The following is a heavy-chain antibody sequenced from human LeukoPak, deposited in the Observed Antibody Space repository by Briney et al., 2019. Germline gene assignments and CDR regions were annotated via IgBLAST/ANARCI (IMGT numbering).Heavy chain of an antibody. D-gene: IGHD3-10*01. Sequence: ASVKVSCKASGYTFTSYAMHWVRQAPGQRLEWMGWINAGNGNTKYSQKFQGRVTITRDTSASTAYMELSSLRSEDTAVYYCARGLTVRGVSPLGYWGQGTLVTVSS. CDR3: ARGLTVRGVSPLGY. J-gene: IGHJ4*02. CDR1: GYTFTSYA. V-gene: IGHV1-3*01. CDR2: INAGNGNT.